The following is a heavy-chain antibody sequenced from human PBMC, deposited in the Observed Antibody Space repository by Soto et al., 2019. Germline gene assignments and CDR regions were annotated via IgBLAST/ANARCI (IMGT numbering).Heavy chain of an antibody. D-gene: IGHD1-1*01. CDR3: VQAQNWDAGDVSFDS. CDR1: GFNFITYS. CDR2: ISSSAVYI. Sequence: EVQLVESGGGPVRPGGSLKLSCAASGFNFITYSLSWVRQAPGKGLEWVASISSSAVYIDYADSVKGRFTISRDNANNSLYLQMNSLRPEDTALYYCVQAQNWDAGDVSFDSWGQGTRVTVSS. V-gene: IGHV3-21*04. J-gene: IGHJ4*02.